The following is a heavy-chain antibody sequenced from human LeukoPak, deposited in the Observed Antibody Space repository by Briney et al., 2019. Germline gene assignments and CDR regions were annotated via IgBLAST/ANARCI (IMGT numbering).Heavy chain of an antibody. V-gene: IGHV3-23*01. J-gene: IGHJ4*02. D-gene: IGHD3-22*01. CDR3: AKSLTYYHENSDSI. CDR2: ISGSGDGT. Sequence: PGGSLRLSCATSGFTFANYAMSWVRQAPGKGLEYVSVISGSGDGTFSADSVRGRFTVSRDNSKNTLFLEMSNLRVEDTAVYHCAKSLTYYHENSDSIWGQGTLVTVSS. CDR1: GFTFANYA.